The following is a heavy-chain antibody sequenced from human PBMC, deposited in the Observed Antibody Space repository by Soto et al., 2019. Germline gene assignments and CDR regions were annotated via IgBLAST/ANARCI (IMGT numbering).Heavy chain of an antibody. J-gene: IGHJ6*03. Sequence: SETLSLTCTVSGGSISSSSYYWGWIRQPPGKGLEWIGSIYYSGSTYYNPSLKSRVTISVDTSKNKFSLKLSSVTAAYTAVFYFARHVIYGDLGHYYYYMDVWGKGTTVTVSS. CDR1: GGSISSSSYY. CDR3: ARHVIYGDLGHYYYYMDV. V-gene: IGHV4-39*01. CDR2: IYYSGST. D-gene: IGHD4-17*01.